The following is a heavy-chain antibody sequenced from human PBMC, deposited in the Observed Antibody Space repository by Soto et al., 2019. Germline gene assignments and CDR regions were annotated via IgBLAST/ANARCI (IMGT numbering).Heavy chain of an antibody. CDR1: GFTFSNAW. J-gene: IGHJ4*02. D-gene: IGHD3-3*01. Sequence: EVQLVESGGGLVQPGGSLRLSCAASGFTFSNAWMNWVRQAPGKGLEWVGRIKSKTVFGTTDYAAPVKGSFTISRDDSKNTLYLQMNSLKTDDTAVYYCTTERFLEWLFGVTGNDYWGQGTLVTVSS. V-gene: IGHV3-15*07. CDR3: TTERFLEWLFGVTGNDY. CDR2: IKSKTVFGTT.